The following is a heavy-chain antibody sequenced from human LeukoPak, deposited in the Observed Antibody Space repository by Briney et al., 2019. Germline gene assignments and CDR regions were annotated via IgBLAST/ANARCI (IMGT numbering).Heavy chain of an antibody. J-gene: IGHJ4*02. CDR1: GRSISIYH. CDR2: IYYSWST. Sequence: SETLTLTCTVSGRSISIYHWSWMRQPPGKGLEWIGYIYYSWSTNYNRSLKSRVTISVDTSKNQFSLKLSSVTAADTAGYYCARVIPVLGFDYWGQGTLVTVSS. V-gene: IGHV4-59*01. D-gene: IGHD4/OR15-4a*01. CDR3: ARVIPVLGFDY.